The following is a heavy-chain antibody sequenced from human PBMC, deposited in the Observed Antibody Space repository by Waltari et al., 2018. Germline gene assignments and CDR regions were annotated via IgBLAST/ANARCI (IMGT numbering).Heavy chain of an antibody. CDR1: GGSISSYY. J-gene: IGHJ3*02. CDR3: ARIAVAGTGSDAFDI. Sequence: QVQLQESGPGLVKPSETLSLTCTVSGGSISSYYWSCIRQPPGKGLEWIGYIYYSGSTNYNPSLKSRVTISVDTSKNQFSLKLSSVTAADTAVYYCARIAVAGTGSDAFDIWGQGTMVTVSS. D-gene: IGHD6-19*01. V-gene: IGHV4-59*01. CDR2: IYYSGST.